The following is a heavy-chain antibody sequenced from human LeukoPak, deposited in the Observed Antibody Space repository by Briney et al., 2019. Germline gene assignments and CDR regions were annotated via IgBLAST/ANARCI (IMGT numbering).Heavy chain of an antibody. CDR1: GGSISSYY. Sequence: SETLSLTCTVSGGSISSYYWSWLRQPPGKGLEWIGYIYYSGSTNYNPSLKSRVTISVDTSKNQFSLRLTSVTAADTAVYYCARGPDSSGYHFDYWGQGTLVTVSS. J-gene: IGHJ4*02. CDR3: ARGPDSSGYHFDY. CDR2: IYYSGST. D-gene: IGHD3-22*01. V-gene: IGHV4-59*01.